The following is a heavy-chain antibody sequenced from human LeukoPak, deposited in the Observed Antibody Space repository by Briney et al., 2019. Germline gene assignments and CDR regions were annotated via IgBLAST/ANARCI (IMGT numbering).Heavy chain of an antibody. V-gene: IGHV4-59*01. D-gene: IGHD4-23*01. CDR1: GGSISSYY. J-gene: IGHJ4*02. CDR3: ARTRAYGGRPDY. CDR2: IYYSGST. Sequence: SGTLSLTCTVSGGSISSYYWSWIRQPPGKGLEWIGYIYYSGSTNYNPSLKSRVTISVDTSKNQFSLKLSSVTAADTAVYYCARTRAYGGRPDYWGQGTLVTVSS.